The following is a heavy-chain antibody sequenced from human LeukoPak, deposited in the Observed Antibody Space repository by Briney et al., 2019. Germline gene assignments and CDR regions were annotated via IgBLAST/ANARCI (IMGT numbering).Heavy chain of an antibody. J-gene: IGHJ4*02. CDR1: GYTFTTYD. CDR2: MNPNSGNT. V-gene: IGHV1-8*01. D-gene: IGHD2-21*01. Sequence: GASVKVPCKASGYTFTTYDINWVRQATGQGLEWLGWMNPNSGNTGYAQKFQGRVTMTRNISITTAYMELSNLRSEDTAVYYCARVAGNCGGDCYRLLYWGQGTLVTVSS. CDR3: ARVAGNCGGDCYRLLY.